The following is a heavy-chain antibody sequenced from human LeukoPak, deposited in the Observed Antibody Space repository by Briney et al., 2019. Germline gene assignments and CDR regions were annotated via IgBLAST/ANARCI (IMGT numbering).Heavy chain of an antibody. V-gene: IGHV3-23*01. CDR3: AKSVAIYFYYGLDV. Sequence: GGSLRLYCAASGFTFSSYAMSWVRQTPGKGLEWVSAISGSGGSTYYADSVKGRFTISRDNSKNTLFLQMNSLRVEDTAPYYCAKSVAIYFYYGLDVRGQGTTVTVSS. J-gene: IGHJ6*02. D-gene: IGHD3-3*01. CDR1: GFTFSSYA. CDR2: ISGSGGST.